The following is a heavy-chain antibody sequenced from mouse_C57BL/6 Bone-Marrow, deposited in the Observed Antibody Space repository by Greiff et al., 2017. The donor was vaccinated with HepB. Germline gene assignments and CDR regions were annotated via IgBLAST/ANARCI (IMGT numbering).Heavy chain of an antibody. J-gene: IGHJ2*01. Sequence: EVKLMESGEGLVKPGGSLKLSCAASGFTFSSYAMSWVRQTPEKRLEWVAYISSGGDYIYYADTVKGRFTISRDNARNTLYLQMSSLKSEDTAMYYCTREDGNYDFDYWGQGTTLTVSS. CDR1: GFTFSSYA. CDR3: TREDGNYDFDY. CDR2: ISSGGDYI. V-gene: IGHV5-9-1*02. D-gene: IGHD2-1*01.